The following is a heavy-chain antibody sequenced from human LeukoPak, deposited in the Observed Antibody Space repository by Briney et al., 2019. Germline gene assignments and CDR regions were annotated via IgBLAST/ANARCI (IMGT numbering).Heavy chain of an antibody. CDR2: IYYSGST. CDR3: ARDVHAVGVVYARYYYMDV. V-gene: IGHV4-59*01. J-gene: IGHJ6*03. D-gene: IGHD2-8*02. CDR1: GGSMSSYY. Sequence: PSETLSLTCTVSGGSMSSYYWSWIRQPPGKGLEWIGYIYYSGSTNYNPSLKSRVTISVDTSKNQFSLKLSSVTAADTAVYYCARDVHAVGVVYARYYYMDVWGKGTTVTVSS.